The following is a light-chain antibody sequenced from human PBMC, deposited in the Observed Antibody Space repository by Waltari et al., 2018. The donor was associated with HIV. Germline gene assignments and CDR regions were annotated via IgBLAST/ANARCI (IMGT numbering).Light chain of an antibody. V-gene: IGLV3-21*04. J-gene: IGLJ2*01. CDR1: NLQSNS. Sequence: SYVLTQPPSVSVAPGKTASITCAGTNLQSNSVHWYLQKAGQAPVLGIFDDSDRRSGIPGRFSGSKSGNTATRTISRVEAGDEADYYCHMWDTTRVLFGGGTKLTVL. CDR2: DDS. CDR3: HMWDTTRVL.